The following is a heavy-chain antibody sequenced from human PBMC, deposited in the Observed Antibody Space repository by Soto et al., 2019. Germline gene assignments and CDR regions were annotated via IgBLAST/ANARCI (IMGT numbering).Heavy chain of an antibody. CDR3: ARITSIAAAGNWFDP. CDR2: IYHSGST. V-gene: IGHV4-4*02. J-gene: IGHJ5*02. CDR1: GGSISSSNW. D-gene: IGHD6-13*01. Sequence: SETLSLTCAVSGGSISSSNWWSWVRQPPGKGLEWIGEIYHSGSTNYNPSLKSRVTISVDKSKNQFSLKLSSVTAADTAVYYCARITSIAAAGNWFDPWGQGTLVTVSS.